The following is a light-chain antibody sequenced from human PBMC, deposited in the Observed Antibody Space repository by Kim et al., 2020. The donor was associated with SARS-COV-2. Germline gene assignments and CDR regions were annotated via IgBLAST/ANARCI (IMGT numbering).Light chain of an antibody. CDR2: EVS. V-gene: IGLV2-8*01. CDR3: SSYAGTNNYVV. CDR1: SSDVGAYNY. Sequence: SCTISCTGTSSDVGAYNYVSWYQQHPGKAPKLMIYEVSKRPSGVPELFSGSKSGNTASLTVSGLQAEDEADYYCSSYAGTNNYVVFGGGTKLTVL. J-gene: IGLJ2*01.